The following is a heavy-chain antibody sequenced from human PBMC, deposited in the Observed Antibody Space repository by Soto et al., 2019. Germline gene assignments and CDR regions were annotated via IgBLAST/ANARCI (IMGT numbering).Heavy chain of an antibody. V-gene: IGHV4-59*01. CDR2: IYYSGST. CDR1: GGSISSYY. Sequence: TSETLSLTCTVSGGSISSYYWSWIRQPPGKGLEWIGYIYYSGSTNYNPSLKSRVTISVDTSKNQFSLKLSSVTAADTAVYYCARDLGYYYDSSGYRAPYYFDYWGQGTLDTVSS. CDR3: ARDLGYYYDSSGYRAPYYFDY. J-gene: IGHJ4*02. D-gene: IGHD3-22*01.